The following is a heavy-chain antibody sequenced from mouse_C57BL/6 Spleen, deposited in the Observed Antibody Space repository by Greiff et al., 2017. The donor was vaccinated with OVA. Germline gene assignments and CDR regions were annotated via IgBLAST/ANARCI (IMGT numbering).Heavy chain of an antibody. Sequence: VQLQQPGAELVRPGSSVKLSCKASGYTFTSYWMDWVKQRPGQGLEWIGNIYPSDSETHYNQKFKDKATLTVDKSSSTAYMQLSSLTSEDSAVYYCARFITTVVARYFDVWGTGTTVTVSS. J-gene: IGHJ1*03. CDR3: ARFITTVVARYFDV. CDR2: IYPSDSET. CDR1: GYTFTSYW. D-gene: IGHD1-1*01. V-gene: IGHV1-61*01.